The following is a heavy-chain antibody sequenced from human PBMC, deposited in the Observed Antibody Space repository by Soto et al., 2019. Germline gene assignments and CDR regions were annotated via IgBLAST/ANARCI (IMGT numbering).Heavy chain of an antibody. D-gene: IGHD5-12*01. CDR3: ARAIVVTIGGMDV. CDR2: IYYSGST. Sequence: SETLSLTCTVSGGAISSADYYWSWVRQPPGKGLEWIGYIYYSGSTFFNPSLKSRVTISKDTSRNQFSLRLNSVTAADTAVYYCARAIVVTIGGMDVWGQGTTVTVSS. J-gene: IGHJ6*02. CDR1: GGAISSADYY. V-gene: IGHV4-30-4*01.